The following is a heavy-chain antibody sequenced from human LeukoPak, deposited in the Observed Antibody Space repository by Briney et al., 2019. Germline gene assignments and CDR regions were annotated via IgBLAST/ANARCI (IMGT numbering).Heavy chain of an antibody. CDR1: GFTSSSYS. Sequence: GGSLRLSCAASGFTSSSYSMNWVRQAPGKGLEWVSSISSSSSYIYYADSVKGRFTISRDNAKNSLYLQMNSLRAEDTAVYYCARDLLGYNYYYMDVWGKGTTITVSS. D-gene: IGHD3-16*02. CDR3: ARDLLGYNYYYMDV. CDR2: ISSSSSYI. V-gene: IGHV3-21*01. J-gene: IGHJ6*03.